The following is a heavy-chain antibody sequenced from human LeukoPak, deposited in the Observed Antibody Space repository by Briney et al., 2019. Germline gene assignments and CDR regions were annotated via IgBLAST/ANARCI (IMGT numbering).Heavy chain of an antibody. V-gene: IGHV1-2*02. J-gene: IGHJ6*02. Sequence: ASVKVSCKASGYTFTGYYMHWVRQAPGQGLEWMGWINPNSGGTNYAQKFQGRVTMTRDTSISTAYMELSRLRSDDTAVYYCARGYCSSTSCYWGYYYYGMDVWGQGTTVTVSS. CDR2: INPNSGGT. CDR3: ARGYCSSTSCYWGYYYYGMDV. CDR1: GYTFTGYY. D-gene: IGHD2-2*01.